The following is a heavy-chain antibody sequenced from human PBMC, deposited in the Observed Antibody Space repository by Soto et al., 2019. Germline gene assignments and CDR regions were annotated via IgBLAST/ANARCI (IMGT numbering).Heavy chain of an antibody. J-gene: IGHJ6*02. CDR3: AIDEDSSGYYPYGMDV. V-gene: IGHV4-34*01. CDR2: INHSGST. CDR1: GGSFSGYY. Sequence: SETLSLTCAVYGGSFSGYYWSWIRQPPGKGLEWIGEINHSGSTNYNPSLKSRVTISVDTSKNQFSLKLSSVTAADTAVYYCAIDEDSSGYYPYGMDVWGQGTTVTV. D-gene: IGHD3-22*01.